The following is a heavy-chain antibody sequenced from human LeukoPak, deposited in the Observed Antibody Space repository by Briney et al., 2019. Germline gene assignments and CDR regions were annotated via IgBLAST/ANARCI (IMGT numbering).Heavy chain of an antibody. CDR3: ATPRKVVPAAILTDWYFDL. J-gene: IGHJ2*01. Sequence: SETLSLTCAVYGGSFSGYYWSWIRQPPGKGLEGMGEINHSGSTNYNPSLKSRVTISVDTSKNQFSLKLSSVTAADTAVYYCATPRKVVPAAILTDWYFDLWGRGTLVTVSS. CDR2: INHSGST. D-gene: IGHD2-2*01. CDR1: GGSFSGYY. V-gene: IGHV4-34*01.